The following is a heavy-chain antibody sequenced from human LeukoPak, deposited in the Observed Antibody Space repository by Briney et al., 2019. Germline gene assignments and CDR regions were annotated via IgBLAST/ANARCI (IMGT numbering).Heavy chain of an antibody. CDR3: ARYNWNDLAIDY. V-gene: IGHV4-38-2*01. Sequence: SETLSLTCAVSGYSINRGYCWGWIRQSPGKGLEWIGGIDHSGNTHYNPSLKNRVTILADTSKNEFSLKLSSVTAADTAVYYCARYNWNDLAIDYWGQGTLVTVSS. CDR1: GYSINRGYC. J-gene: IGHJ4*02. D-gene: IGHD1-1*01. CDR2: IDHSGNT.